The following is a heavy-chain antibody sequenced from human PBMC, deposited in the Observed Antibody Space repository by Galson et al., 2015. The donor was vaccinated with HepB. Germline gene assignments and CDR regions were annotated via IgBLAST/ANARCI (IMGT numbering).Heavy chain of an antibody. V-gene: IGHV3-23*01. D-gene: IGHD2-2*01. Sequence: SLRLSCAASGFTFSSYAMSWVRQAPGKGLEWVSAISGSGGSTYYADSVKGRFTISRDNSKNTLYLQMNSLRAEDTAVYYCAKDINCSSTSCYFGYYYYGMDVWGQGTTVTVSS. J-gene: IGHJ6*02. CDR3: AKDINCSSTSCYFGYYYYGMDV. CDR2: ISGSGGST. CDR1: GFTFSSYA.